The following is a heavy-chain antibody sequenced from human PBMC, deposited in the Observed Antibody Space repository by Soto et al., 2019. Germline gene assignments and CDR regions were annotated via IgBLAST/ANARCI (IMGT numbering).Heavy chain of an antibody. CDR2: IQYSGST. Sequence: QVYLQESGPGLVKPSQTLTLTCTVSGGSIRSAGYYWTWIRQHPGMGLEWIGHIQYSGSTRYNPALKSRVAISIDTSKDHFSLTITSVAAADTAVFYCVRAFEQRDGYSSAWIFDSWGQGTLVSVSS. CDR1: GGSIRSAGYY. V-gene: IGHV4-31*03. J-gene: IGHJ4*02. CDR3: VRAFEQRDGYSSAWIFDS. D-gene: IGHD4-4*01.